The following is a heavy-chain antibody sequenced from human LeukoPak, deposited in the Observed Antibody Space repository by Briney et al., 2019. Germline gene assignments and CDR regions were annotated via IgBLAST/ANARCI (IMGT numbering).Heavy chain of an antibody. J-gene: IGHJ4*01. CDR2: INHSGTI. CDR1: GAAFSVNN. Sequence: SQTLSLTCAVYGAAFSVNNWIWIRQPPGKGLEWIGEINHSGTITYKPSLKSRLTISADTSKNRFSRKLSSVTAADRAVYFCERYCGSENYCISYWGQGTRVSVSS. V-gene: IGHV4-34*01. D-gene: IGHD3-10*01. CDR3: ERYCGSENYCISY.